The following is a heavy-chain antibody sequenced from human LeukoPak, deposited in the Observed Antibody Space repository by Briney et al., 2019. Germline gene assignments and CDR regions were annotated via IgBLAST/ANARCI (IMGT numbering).Heavy chain of an antibody. CDR1: GFIFGSYT. Sequence: GGSLRLSCATTGFIFGSYTMTWVRQAPGKGLEWVSSISGSGTNTYYANSVRGRFTISRDNSQDTLYLQMNSLRAEDTAIYYCATRPNLFDYWGQGTLVTVSS. J-gene: IGHJ4*02. V-gene: IGHV3-23*01. CDR3: ATRPNLFDY. CDR2: ISGSGTNT.